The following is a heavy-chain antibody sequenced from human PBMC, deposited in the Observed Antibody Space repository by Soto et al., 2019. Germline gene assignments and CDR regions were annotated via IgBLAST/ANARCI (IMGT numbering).Heavy chain of an antibody. CDR3: AKGTSNLDF. J-gene: IGHJ4*02. Sequence: GGSLRLSCAASGFTFSTSGMSWVRQAPGKGLEWVSSTDGSGGSTYYADSVKGRFTISRDNSKNTLYLQMSSLRVEDAAPYYCAKGTSNLDFWGQGTLVTVSS. CDR1: GFTFSTSG. V-gene: IGHV3-23*01. CDR2: TDGSGGST.